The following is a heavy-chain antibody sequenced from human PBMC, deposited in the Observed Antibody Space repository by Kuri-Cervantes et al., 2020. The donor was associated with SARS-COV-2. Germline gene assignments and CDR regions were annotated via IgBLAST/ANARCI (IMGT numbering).Heavy chain of an antibody. D-gene: IGHD4-17*01. Sequence: SSVTVSCQDSGGAFSSAIISWVREAPGQGLEWMGGIMPALGMPNLAQKFRDRVTNTADTSTTTAYLQLSGLRSEDTAVYYWATGFAIYGDVSTYYYYYGMDGWGQGTTVT. CDR3: ATGFAIYGDVSTYYYYYGMDG. V-gene: IGHV1-69*10. CDR2: IMPALGMP. J-gene: IGHJ6*01. CDR1: GGAFSSAI.